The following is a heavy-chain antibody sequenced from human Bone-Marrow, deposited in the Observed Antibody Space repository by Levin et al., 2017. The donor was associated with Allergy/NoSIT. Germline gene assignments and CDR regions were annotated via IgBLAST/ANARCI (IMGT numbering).Heavy chain of an antibody. CDR2: LSSDGGNK. V-gene: IGHV3-30*18. CDR3: AKGLLTPSVAGTALDY. Sequence: QPGGSLRLSCAASGFTFRSYGMHWVRLVPGKGLEWLAVLSSDGGNKYFSDSVRGRFTISRDNSKNTLYLQMSSLRAEDSAVYYCAKGLLTPSVAGTALDYWGQGTLVTVSS. D-gene: IGHD6-19*01. CDR1: GFTFRSYG. J-gene: IGHJ4*02.